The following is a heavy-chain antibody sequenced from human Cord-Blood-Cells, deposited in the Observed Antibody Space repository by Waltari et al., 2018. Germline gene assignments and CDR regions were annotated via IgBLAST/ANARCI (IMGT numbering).Heavy chain of an antibody. CDR1: VVSFSGSY. CDR3: ARLGTNFDY. Sequence: QVQLQQWGAGLLKPSETLSLTCAVYVVSFSGSYWSWIRQPPGKGLEWIGEINHSGSTNYNPSLKSRVTISVDTSKNQFSLKLSSVTAADTAVYYCARLGTNFDYWGQGTLVTVSS. J-gene: IGHJ4*02. CDR2: INHSGST. V-gene: IGHV4-34*01. D-gene: IGHD7-27*01.